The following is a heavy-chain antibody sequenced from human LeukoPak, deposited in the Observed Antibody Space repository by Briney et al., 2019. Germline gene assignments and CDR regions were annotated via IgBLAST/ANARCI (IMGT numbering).Heavy chain of an antibody. J-gene: IGHJ4*02. CDR3: ARGTIFGAADY. CDR1: GGSIGSYY. V-gene: IGHV4-4*07. D-gene: IGHD3-3*01. CDR2: IYTSGST. Sequence: SETLSLTCTVSGGSIGSYYWSWIRQPAGKGLEWIGRIYTSGSTNYNPSLKSRVTMSLDTSKNQFSLKLSSVTAADTAVYYCARGTIFGAADYWGQGTLVTVSS.